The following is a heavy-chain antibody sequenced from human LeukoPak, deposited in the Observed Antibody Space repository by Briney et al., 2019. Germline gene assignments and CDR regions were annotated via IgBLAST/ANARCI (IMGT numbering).Heavy chain of an antibody. CDR3: ASENYDFWSGFSESNWFDP. Sequence: SETLSLTCAVYGGSFSGYYWSWIRQPPGKGLEWIGSIYYSGSTYYNPSLKSRVTISVDTSKNQFSLKLSSVTAADTAVYYCASENYDFWSGFSESNWFDPWGQGTLVPVSS. CDR2: IYYSGST. D-gene: IGHD3-3*01. J-gene: IGHJ5*02. CDR1: GGSFSGYY. V-gene: IGHV4-34*01.